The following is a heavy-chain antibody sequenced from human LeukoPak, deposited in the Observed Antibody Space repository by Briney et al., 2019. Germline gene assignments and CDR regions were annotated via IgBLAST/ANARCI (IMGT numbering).Heavy chain of an antibody. CDR3: WGHGPPPNEYYFDF. J-gene: IGHJ4*02. V-gene: IGHV4-59*08. CDR2: IYYSGST. D-gene: IGHD3-16*01. Sequence: SETLSLTCTVSGGSISSYYWSWIRHPPGKGLEWIGYIYYSGSTNYNPSLKSRVTISVDTSKNHFSLKLSSLAAAEPAVISVWGHGPPPNEYYFDFWGQGTLVTVSS. CDR1: GGSISSYY.